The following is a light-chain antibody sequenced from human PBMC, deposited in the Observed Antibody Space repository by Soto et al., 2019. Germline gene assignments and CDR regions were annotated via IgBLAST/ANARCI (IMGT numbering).Light chain of an antibody. V-gene: IGLV2-8*01. CDR1: SSDVGGSKY. Sequence: QSALTQPPSASGSPGQSVTISCTGTSSDVGGSKYVSWYQQHPGKAPKLIIYEVSERPSGVPDRFSGSKSGNTASLTISGLQAEDEADYYCCSYAGSSYVFGTGTKLTVL. J-gene: IGLJ1*01. CDR3: CSYAGSSYV. CDR2: EVS.